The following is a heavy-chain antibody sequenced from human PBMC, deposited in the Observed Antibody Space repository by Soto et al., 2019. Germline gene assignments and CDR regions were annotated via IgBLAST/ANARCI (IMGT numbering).Heavy chain of an antibody. CDR3: AKYHHPDYGMDV. D-gene: IGHD2-2*01. Sequence: GGSLRLSCAASGFTFSSYAMSWVRQAPGKGLEWVSNISGGGGGTYYAISVKGRFTISRDNSKNTLYLQLNSLRAEDTAVYYCAKYHHPDYGMDVWGQGTTVTVSS. J-gene: IGHJ6*02. CDR1: GFTFSSYA. V-gene: IGHV3-23*01. CDR2: ISGGGGGT.